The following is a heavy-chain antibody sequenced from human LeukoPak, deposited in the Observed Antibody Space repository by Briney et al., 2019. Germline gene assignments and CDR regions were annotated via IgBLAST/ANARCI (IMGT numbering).Heavy chain of an antibody. CDR1: GYTFTGYY. V-gene: IGHV1-18*04. J-gene: IGHJ3*02. CDR3: ARAPVVVVAAIWGRNDAFDI. CDR2: ISAYNGNT. Sequence: GASVKVSCKASGYTFTGYYMHWVRQAPGQGLEWMGWISAYNGNTNYAQKLQGRVTMTTDTSTSTAYMELRSLRSDDTAVYYCARAPVVVVAAIWGRNDAFDIWGQGTMVTVSS. D-gene: IGHD2-15*01.